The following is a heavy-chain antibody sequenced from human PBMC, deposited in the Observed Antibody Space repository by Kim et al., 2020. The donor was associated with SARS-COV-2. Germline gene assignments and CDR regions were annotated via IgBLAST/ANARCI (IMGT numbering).Heavy chain of an antibody. Sequence: GGSLRLSCAASEFTFSGYAMSWVRQAPGKGLEWVSAISSSGDNTYYADSVTGRFTISRDNSKNTLYLKMNSLRAEDTAVYYCVKAYGSGTRAMGDCWGQGTLVTVST. J-gene: IGHJ4*02. CDR1: EFTFSGYA. CDR3: VKAYGSGTRAMGDC. V-gene: IGHV3-23*01. CDR2: ISSSGDNT. D-gene: IGHD3-10*01.